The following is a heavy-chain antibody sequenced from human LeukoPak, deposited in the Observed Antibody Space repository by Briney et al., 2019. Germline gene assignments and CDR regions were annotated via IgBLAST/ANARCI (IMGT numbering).Heavy chain of an antibody. CDR3: AKDRVTSATTFFCQFDY. D-gene: IGHD4-17*01. CDR1: GFTFSSYT. J-gene: IGHJ4*02. V-gene: IGHV3-23*01. Sequence: GGSLRLSCAASGFTFSSYTMTWVRQAPGKGLEWVSTIGGSASGTFYADSVKGRFTISRDNSKNTLYLQMNSLRAEDTAVYYCAKDRVTSATTFFCQFDYWGQGTLVTVSS. CDR2: IGGSASGT.